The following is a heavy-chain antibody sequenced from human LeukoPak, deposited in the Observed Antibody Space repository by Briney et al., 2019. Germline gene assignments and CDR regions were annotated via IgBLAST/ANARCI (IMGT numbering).Heavy chain of an antibody. J-gene: IGHJ6*02. CDR2: ITSGVTT. Sequence: PGGSLRLSCAASGFTVSSNYMSWVRQAPGKGLEWVSVITSGVTTFYADSVRGRFTISRDNSKNTLYLQMNSLRAEDTAVYYCAKDLASGWTYYYHGLDVWGQGTTVTVSS. CDR3: AKDLASGWTYYYHGLDV. D-gene: IGHD6-19*01. CDR1: GFTVSSNY. V-gene: IGHV3-53*01.